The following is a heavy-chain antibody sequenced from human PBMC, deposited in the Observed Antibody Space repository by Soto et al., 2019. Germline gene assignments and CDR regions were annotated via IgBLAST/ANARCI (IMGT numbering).Heavy chain of an antibody. CDR2: IYYSGST. CDR3: ARGGGYSNPYKFDY. CDR1: GGSISTYY. V-gene: IGHV4-59*01. D-gene: IGHD3-10*01. Sequence: PSETLSLTCTVSGGSISTYYWTWIRQPPGKGLEWIGYIYYSGSTNYNPSLKSRVTISEDTSKKQFSLKLNSVTAADTAVYYCARGGGYSNPYKFDYWGQGTLVTVSS. J-gene: IGHJ4*02.